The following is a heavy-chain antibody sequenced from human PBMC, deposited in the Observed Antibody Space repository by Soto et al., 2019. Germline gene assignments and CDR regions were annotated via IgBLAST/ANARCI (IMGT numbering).Heavy chain of an antibody. D-gene: IGHD6-19*01. CDR1: GFTFSSYA. J-gene: IGHJ4*02. CDR2: ISGSGDST. CDR3: ARRSSGWYFNY. V-gene: IGHV3-23*01. Sequence: EVQLLESGGGLVQPGGSLRLSCAASGFTFSSYAMNWVGQDPGKGLEWVSVISGSGDSTYYADSVKGRFTISRDNSKNTLYLQMNSLRAEDTAVYYCARRSSGWYFNYWGQGTLVTVSS.